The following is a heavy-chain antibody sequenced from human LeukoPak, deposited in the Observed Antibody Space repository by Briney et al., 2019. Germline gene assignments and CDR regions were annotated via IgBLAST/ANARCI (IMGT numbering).Heavy chain of an antibody. Sequence: GGSLRLSCAASGFTFSSYGMHWVRQAPGKGLEWVAVISYDGSNKYYADSVKGRFTISRDNSKNTLYLQMNSLRAEDTAVYYCAKDAYQHYYYDSSGYLYGMDVWGQGTTVTVPS. CDR2: ISYDGSNK. CDR3: AKDAYQHYYYDSSGYLYGMDV. V-gene: IGHV3-30*18. D-gene: IGHD3-22*01. J-gene: IGHJ6*02. CDR1: GFTFSSYG.